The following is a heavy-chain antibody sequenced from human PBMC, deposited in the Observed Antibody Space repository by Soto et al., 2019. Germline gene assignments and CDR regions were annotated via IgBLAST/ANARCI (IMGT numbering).Heavy chain of an antibody. V-gene: IGHV3-30*03. J-gene: IGHJ4*02. CDR3: ARDGLMGVTNLAAD. CDR2: ISNDGSDT. D-gene: IGHD2-21*02. CDR1: GFTFSTYG. Sequence: QVQLVESGGGVVQPGRSLRLSCAASGFTFSTYGMHWVRQAPGKGLEWVAVISNDGSDTYYADSVKGRFTISRDNSKNTLYVQMNSLSAEDAAVYYFARDGLMGVTNLAADWGQGTLVTVSS.